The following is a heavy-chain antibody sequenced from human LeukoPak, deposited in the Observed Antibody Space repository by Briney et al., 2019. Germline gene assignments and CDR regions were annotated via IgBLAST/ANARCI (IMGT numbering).Heavy chain of an antibody. V-gene: IGHV3-48*03. Sequence: GGSLRLSCAASGFTFSSYEMNWVRQAPGKGLEWVSYINSGGDTIHYADSVKGRFTVSRDDAQRSLYLQMNSLRAEDTAVYYCAREDDSRGYYYGIHDYWGQGTLVAVSP. CDR1: GFTFSSYE. J-gene: IGHJ4*02. CDR3: AREDDSRGYYYGIHDY. D-gene: IGHD3-22*01. CDR2: INSGGDTI.